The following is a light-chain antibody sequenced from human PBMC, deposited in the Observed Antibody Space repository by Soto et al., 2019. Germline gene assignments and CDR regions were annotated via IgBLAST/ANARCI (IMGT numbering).Light chain of an antibody. CDR3: QRYNTYLWT. Sequence: DIQMTQSPSTLSASVEDRVTITCRASQSISSGLAWYQQKPGKAPKLLMYKASSLESGVPSGFSGSGSGTEFTLTISSLQPDDSATYYCQRYNTYLWTFGQGTTVEVK. CDR2: KAS. CDR1: QSISSG. J-gene: IGKJ1*01. V-gene: IGKV1-5*03.